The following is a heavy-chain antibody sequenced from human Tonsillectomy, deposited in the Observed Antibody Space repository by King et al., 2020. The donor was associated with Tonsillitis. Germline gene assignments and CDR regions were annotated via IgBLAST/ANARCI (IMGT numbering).Heavy chain of an antibody. CDR2: IYPGDSDT. Sequence: EVQLVESGAEGKKPGESLKISCKAYGYRFSTHWIGWVRQMPGKGLECMGIIYPGDSDTTYSPSFQGQVTFSVDKSISTAYLQWSSLKASDTATYYCARRGLCSGGSCFDYWGQGTLVTVSS. CDR3: ARRGLCSGGSCFDY. V-gene: IGHV5-51*01. D-gene: IGHD2-15*01. CDR1: GYRFSTHW. J-gene: IGHJ4*02.